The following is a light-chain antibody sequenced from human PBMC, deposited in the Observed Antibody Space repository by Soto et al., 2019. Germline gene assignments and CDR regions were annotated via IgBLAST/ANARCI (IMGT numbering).Light chain of an antibody. J-gene: IGKJ1*01. CDR2: AAS. V-gene: IGKV1-27*01. CDR1: QGISNY. Sequence: DIQMTQSPSSLSASVGDRVTITCRASQGISNYLAWYQQTPGKFPRLLIYAASTLKSGVPSRFSSSGSGANFVLTISSLQAECGATCYCQEVNSAPEAVGQRTKVEIK. CDR3: QEVNSAPEA.